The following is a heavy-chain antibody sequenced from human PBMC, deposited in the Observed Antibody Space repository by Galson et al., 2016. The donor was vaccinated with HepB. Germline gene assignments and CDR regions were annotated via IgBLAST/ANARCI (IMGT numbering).Heavy chain of an antibody. Sequence: SLRLSCAASGFTVSSNYMTWVRQAPGKGLEYVSVIYSGGTTCYADSVKGRFTISRDNTKNTLFLQMNTLRAEETAVYSCAKGLYGDHGWFDHWGQGTLVTVAS. V-gene: IGHV3-66*02. D-gene: IGHD4-17*01. J-gene: IGHJ5*02. CDR1: GFTVSSNY. CDR2: IYSGGTT. CDR3: AKGLYGDHGWFDH.